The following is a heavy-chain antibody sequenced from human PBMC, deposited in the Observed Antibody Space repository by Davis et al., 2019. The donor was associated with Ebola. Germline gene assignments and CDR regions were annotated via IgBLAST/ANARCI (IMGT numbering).Heavy chain of an antibody. CDR3: ARVGTYRFDP. J-gene: IGHJ5*02. Sequence: SETLSLTCTVSGGSISSSGYYWGWIRQPPGKGLEWIGNIYYSGSTYYNPSLKSRVTISVDTSKNQFSLKLSSVTAADTAVYYCARVGTYRFDPWGQGTLVTVSS. CDR1: GGSISSSGYY. CDR2: IYYSGST. D-gene: IGHD1-1*01. V-gene: IGHV4-39*07.